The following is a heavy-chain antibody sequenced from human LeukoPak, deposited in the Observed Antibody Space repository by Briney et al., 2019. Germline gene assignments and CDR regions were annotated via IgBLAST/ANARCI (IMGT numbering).Heavy chain of an antibody. CDR3: ARGIRSYYDSSGIYYFDY. V-gene: IGHV4-34*01. Sequence: KPSETLSLTCAVYGGSFSGYYWSWIRQPPGKGLGWIGEINHSGSTNYNPSLKSRVTISVDTSKNQFSLKLSSVTAADTAVYYCARGIRSYYDSSGIYYFDYWGQGTLVTVSS. CDR1: GGSFSGYY. D-gene: IGHD3-22*01. CDR2: INHSGST. J-gene: IGHJ4*02.